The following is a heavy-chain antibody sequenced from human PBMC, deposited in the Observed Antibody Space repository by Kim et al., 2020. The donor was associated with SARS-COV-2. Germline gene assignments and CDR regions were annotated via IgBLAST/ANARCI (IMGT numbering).Heavy chain of an antibody. CDR3: TRLSWEAGLAFGKEHREGRQGLDS. CDR1: GYTFRDFW. CDR2: IYPGDSDT. V-gene: IGHV5-51*01. Sequence: GESLKISCQGSGYTFRDFWIVWVRQMPGKGLEVMGIIYPGDSDTRYSPSFRGQVTISADKSISTAYLQWSSLKASDSAMYYCTRLSWEAGLAFGKEHREGRQGLDSWGQGNTVTVSS. J-gene: IGHJ6*02. D-gene: IGHD1-26*01.